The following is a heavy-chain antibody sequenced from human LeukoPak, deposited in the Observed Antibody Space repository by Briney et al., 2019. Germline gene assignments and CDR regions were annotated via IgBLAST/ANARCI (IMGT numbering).Heavy chain of an antibody. Sequence: ASVKVSCKASGGTFSSYAISRVRQAPGQGLEWMGGIIPIFGTANYAQKFQGRVTITTDESTSTAYMELSSLRSEDTAVYYCARTYYYDSSGYWGSWYFDLWGRGTLVTVSS. CDR2: IIPIFGTA. CDR3: ARTYYYDSSGYWGSWYFDL. J-gene: IGHJ2*01. D-gene: IGHD3-22*01. CDR1: GGTFSSYA. V-gene: IGHV1-69*05.